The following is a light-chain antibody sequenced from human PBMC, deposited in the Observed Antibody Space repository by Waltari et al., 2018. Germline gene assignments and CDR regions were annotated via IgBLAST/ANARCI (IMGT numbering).Light chain of an antibody. V-gene: IGLV3-19*01. CDR2: GKK. CDR3: TSRDSSGNHLGYVV. CDR1: SLRSYY. J-gene: IGLJ2*01. Sequence: SSELTQDPAVSVALGQTVRITCQGDSLRSYYASWYPQKPGQAPVLVIYGKKDRPSWIPDRFSGSSSGNTASLTITGAQAEDEADYSCTSRDSSGNHLGYVVFGGGTKLTVL.